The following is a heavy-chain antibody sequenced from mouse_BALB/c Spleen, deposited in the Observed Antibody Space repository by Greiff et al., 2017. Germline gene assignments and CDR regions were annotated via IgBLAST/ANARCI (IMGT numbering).Heavy chain of an antibody. J-gene: IGHJ4*01. Sequence: QVQLKQSGAELVKPGASVKISCTASGYTFTDYYINWVKQKPGQGLEWIGWINPGSGNTKYNEKFKGKATLTVDTSSSTAYLQLSSLTSEDTAVYFCARDPYAMDYWGQGTSVTVSS. CDR3: ARDPYAMDY. CDR1: GYTFTDYY. V-gene: IGHV1-84*02. CDR2: INPGSGNT.